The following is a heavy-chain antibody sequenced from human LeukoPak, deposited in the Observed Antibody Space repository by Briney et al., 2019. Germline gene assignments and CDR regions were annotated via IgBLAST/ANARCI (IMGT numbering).Heavy chain of an antibody. Sequence: PSETLSLTCTVSGGSIRGNGYYWGWIRQAPGKGLEWIGSIYYDGSTYYNPSLKSRVTISVDTPKNYFSLKLSSVTAADTAVYYCASSLWWPYYFDYWGQGTLVTVSS. J-gene: IGHJ4*02. D-gene: IGHD4/OR15-4a*01. CDR1: GGSIRGNGYY. V-gene: IGHV4-39*02. CDR2: IYYDGST. CDR3: ASSLWWPYYFDY.